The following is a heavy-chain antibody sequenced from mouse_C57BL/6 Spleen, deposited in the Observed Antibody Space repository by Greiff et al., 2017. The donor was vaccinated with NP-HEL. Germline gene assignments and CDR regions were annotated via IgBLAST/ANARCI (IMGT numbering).Heavy chain of an antibody. CDR3: TRGDYYDYFDY. CDR1: GYTFTSYW. CDR2: IYPGNSDT. V-gene: IGHV1-5*01. D-gene: IGHD1-1*01. Sequence: VQLQQSGTVLARPGASVKLSCKTSGYTFTSYWMHWVKQRPGQGLEWIGAIYPGNSDTSYNQKFKGKAKLTAVTSASTAYMELSSLTNEDSAVYYSTRGDYYDYFDYWGQGTTLTVSS. J-gene: IGHJ2*01.